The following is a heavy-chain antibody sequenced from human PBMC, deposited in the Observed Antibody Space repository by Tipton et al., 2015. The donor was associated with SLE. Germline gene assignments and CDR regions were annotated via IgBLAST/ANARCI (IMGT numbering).Heavy chain of an antibody. V-gene: IGHV3-74*01. J-gene: IGHJ4*02. CDR2: VRSDGTTR. D-gene: IGHD1-26*01. CDR1: GSTFSRYW. CDR3: ARLAARERRDY. Sequence: SLRLSCAASGSTFSRYWMHWVRQAPGKGVVWVSHVRSDGTTRSYVDSVKGRFTISRDNAKNSLYLEMNSLRAEDTAVYYCARLAARERRDYWGQGTLVTVSS.